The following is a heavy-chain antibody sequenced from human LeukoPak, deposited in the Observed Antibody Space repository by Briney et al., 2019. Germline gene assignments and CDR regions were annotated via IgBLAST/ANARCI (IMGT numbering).Heavy chain of an antibody. CDR1: GLTLSCYW. D-gene: IGHD5-18*01. CDR2: INGDASST. CDR3: ARARGNTYGYFEY. V-gene: IGHV3-74*01. J-gene: IGHJ4*02. Sequence: PGGSLRLSCAASGLTLSCYWMHWVRQAPGKGLVWVSRINGDASSTSYADSVKGRFTIPRDNAKSTLYLQMNSLRVEDTAVYYCARARGNTYGYFEYWGQGTLVTVSS.